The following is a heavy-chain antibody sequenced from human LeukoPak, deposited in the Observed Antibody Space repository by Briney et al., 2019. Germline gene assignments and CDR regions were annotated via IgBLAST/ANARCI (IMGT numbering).Heavy chain of an antibody. CDR3: AKDSTISRIY. J-gene: IGHJ4*02. D-gene: IGHD3-3*01. V-gene: IGHV3-30*02. Sequence: GGSLRLSCAASGFTFSSYGMHWVRQAPGKGLDGVTFIRYDGSNKYYADSVKGRFTISRDNSKNTLYLQMNSLRAEDTAVYYCAKDSTISRIYWGQGTLVTVSS. CDR1: GFTFSSYG. CDR2: IRYDGSNK.